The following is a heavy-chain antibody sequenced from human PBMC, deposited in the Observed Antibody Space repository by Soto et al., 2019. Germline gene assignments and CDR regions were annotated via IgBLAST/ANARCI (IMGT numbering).Heavy chain of an antibody. J-gene: IGHJ4*02. CDR1: GFSLTTSGVG. Sequence: QITLKESGPTRVKPTQTLALTCTFSGFSLTTSGVGVGWIRKTPGKALEWLAVIYWDDDKRYSPSLKNRLTITKDTSNNQVVLTMAYMDPVDTATYFCVHRGYMYGNWDHGYFDYWGQGTLVTVSS. CDR2: IYWDDDK. CDR3: VHRGYMYGNWDHGYFDY. D-gene: IGHD5-18*01. V-gene: IGHV2-5*02.